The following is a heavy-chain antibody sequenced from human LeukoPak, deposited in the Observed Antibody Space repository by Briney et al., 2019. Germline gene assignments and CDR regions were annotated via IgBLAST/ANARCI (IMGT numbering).Heavy chain of an antibody. CDR1: GFTFRSYA. D-gene: IGHD6-13*01. V-gene: IGHV3-23*01. CDR2: ITASGGST. CDR3: AKDREPAAVGWFDP. Sequence: PGGSLRLSCAASGFTFRSYAMTWVRQAPGKGLGWVSGITASGGSTYYADSVKGRFTISRDNSKDTLYLQMNSLRVEDTAIYYCAKDREPAAVGWFDPWGQGTLVTVSS. J-gene: IGHJ5*02.